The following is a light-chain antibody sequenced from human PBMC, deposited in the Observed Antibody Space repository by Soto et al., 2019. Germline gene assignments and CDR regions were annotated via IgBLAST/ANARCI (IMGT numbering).Light chain of an antibody. CDR2: TTS. V-gene: IGKV3-20*01. CDR3: QQYGGSPWT. J-gene: IGKJ1*01. Sequence: EIVLTQSPGTLSLSPGERATLSCRGSHYVSSNYLAWYRQKPGQAPRLLIYTTSSRATGIPERFSGHGSGTDFTLTISRLEPEDFAVYYCQQYGGSPWTFGQGTKVEIK. CDR1: HYVSSNY.